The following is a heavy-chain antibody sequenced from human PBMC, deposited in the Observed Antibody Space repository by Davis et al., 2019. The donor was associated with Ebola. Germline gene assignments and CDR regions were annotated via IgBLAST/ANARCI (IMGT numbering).Heavy chain of an antibody. CDR1: GYSFTSYW. D-gene: IGHD5-24*01. J-gene: IGHJ4*02. CDR3: ARGTNGYNPGGYFDS. Sequence: GGSLRLSCKASGYSFTSYWIVWVRQLPGKGLECMGIIFPGDSDTRYSTSFQGQVTISADKSINTAYLQWSSLKASDTAIYYCARGTNGYNPGGYFDSWGQGTLVTVSS. V-gene: IGHV5-51*01. CDR2: IFPGDSDT.